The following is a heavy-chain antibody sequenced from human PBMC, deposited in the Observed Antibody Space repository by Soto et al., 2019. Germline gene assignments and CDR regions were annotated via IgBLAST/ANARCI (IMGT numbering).Heavy chain of an antibody. CDR3: AMVYYYGSGSYYGHFDY. V-gene: IGHV5-51*01. J-gene: IGHJ4*02. D-gene: IGHD3-10*01. CDR1: GYSFTSYW. Sequence: GESLKISCKGSGYSFTSYWIGWVRQMPVKGLEWMWIIYPGDSDTRYSPSFQGQVTISADKSISTAYLQWSSLKASDTAMYYCAMVYYYGSGSYYGHFDYWGQGTLVNVSS. CDR2: IYPGDSDT.